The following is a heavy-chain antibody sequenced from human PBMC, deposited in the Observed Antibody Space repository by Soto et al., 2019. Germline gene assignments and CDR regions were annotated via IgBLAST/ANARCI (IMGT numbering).Heavy chain of an antibody. D-gene: IGHD3-22*01. V-gene: IGHV4-39*01. CDR2: RYYSGTT. Sequence: SESLSLTCIVSGGSISSSSNYWGWIRQPQGKGLEWIGSRYYSGTTYYNPSLKSRVTISVDTSRTQLSLKLSSVTAADTAVYYCARSGDYYDSSGYYNDAFDIWGQGTMVTVSS. J-gene: IGHJ3*02. CDR1: GGSISSSSNY. CDR3: ARSGDYYDSSGYYNDAFDI.